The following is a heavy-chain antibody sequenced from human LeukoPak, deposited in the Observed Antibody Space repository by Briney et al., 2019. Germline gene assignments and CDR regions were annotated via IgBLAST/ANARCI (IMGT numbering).Heavy chain of an antibody. V-gene: IGHV3-7*05. D-gene: IGHD3-3*01. CDR2: IRKDGSEK. CDR1: GFTFEIYW. J-gene: IGHJ5*02. CDR3: ARGGGGYDFWSGYHPGWFDP. Sequence: GGSLRLSCAASGFTFEIYWMSWVRQAPGKGLEWVANIRKDGSEKNYVDSVKGRFTISRDNAKNSLYLQMNSLRAEDTAVYYCARGGGGYDFWSGYHPGWFDPWGQGTLVTVSS.